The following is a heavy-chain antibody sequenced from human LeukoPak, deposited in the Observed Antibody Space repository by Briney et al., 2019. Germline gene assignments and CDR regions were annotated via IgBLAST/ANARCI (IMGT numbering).Heavy chain of an antibody. V-gene: IGHV3-48*01. CDR2: ISSSSSTM. CDR3: ARDRNSASTVGLSR. D-gene: IGHD1-26*01. CDR1: GFTFSTYT. J-gene: IGHJ4*02. Sequence: GGSLRLSCAASGFTFSTYTMNWVRQAPGKRLEWVSYISSSSSTMYYADSVKGRFTISRDNAKNSLYLQMNSLRAEDTAVYYCARDRNSASTVGLSRWGQGTLVTVSS.